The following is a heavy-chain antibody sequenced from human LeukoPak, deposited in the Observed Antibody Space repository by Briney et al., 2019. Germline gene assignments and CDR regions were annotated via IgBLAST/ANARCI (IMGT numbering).Heavy chain of an antibody. J-gene: IGHJ4*02. D-gene: IGHD3-3*01. Sequence: ASVKVSCTASGYTFTNYTLNWVRQAPGQGLEWMGWIDTNTGNPTYAQGFIGRFVFSLDTSVSTAYLQISSLKAEDTAVYYCARDAPDGGVSKFDYWGQGTLVTVSS. CDR1: GYTFTNYT. V-gene: IGHV7-4-1*02. CDR2: IDTNTGNP. CDR3: ARDAPDGGVSKFDY.